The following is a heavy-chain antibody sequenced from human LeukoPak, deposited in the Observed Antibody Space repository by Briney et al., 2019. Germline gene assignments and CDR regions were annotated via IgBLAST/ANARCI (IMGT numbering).Heavy chain of an antibody. Sequence: PSETLSLTCTVSGGPISSSSYYWSWIRQPPGTGLEWIGYIYYSGSTNYNPSLKSRVTISVDTSKNQFSLKLSSVTAADTAVYYCARDPDYYDSSGSSGYFDLWGRGTLVTVSS. CDR3: ARDPDYYDSSGSSGYFDL. D-gene: IGHD3-22*01. V-gene: IGHV4-61*01. J-gene: IGHJ2*01. CDR2: IYYSGST. CDR1: GGPISSSSYY.